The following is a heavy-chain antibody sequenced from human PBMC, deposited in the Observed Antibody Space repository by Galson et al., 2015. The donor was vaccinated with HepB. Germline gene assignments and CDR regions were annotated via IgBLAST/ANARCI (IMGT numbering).Heavy chain of an antibody. D-gene: IGHD4-11*01. CDR1: GFNFSAYN. CDR3: ARARHSMGHDYDY. Sequence: SLRLSCAASGFNFSAYNMNWVRQSPRKGLEWVSCIKTGTNDIDYADSVKGRFTISRDDAKNSLFLQMNSLRAEDTAVYYCARARHSMGHDYDYWGQGTLVTVSS. CDR2: IKTGTNDI. J-gene: IGHJ4*02. V-gene: IGHV3-21*01.